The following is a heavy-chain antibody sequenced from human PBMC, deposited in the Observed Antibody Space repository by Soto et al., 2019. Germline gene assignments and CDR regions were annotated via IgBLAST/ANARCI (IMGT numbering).Heavy chain of an antibody. J-gene: IGHJ6*02. V-gene: IGHV4-31*03. CDR2: IYYSGST. CDR1: GGSISSGGYY. CDR3: ARVVGQLTTNYYYYYGVDV. Sequence: SETLSLTCTVSGGSISSGGYYWSWIRQHPGKGLEWIGYIYYSGSTYYNPSLKSRVTISVDTSKNQFSLKLSSVTAADTAVYYCARVVGQLTTNYYYYYGVDVWGQGTTVTVSS. D-gene: IGHD1-1*01.